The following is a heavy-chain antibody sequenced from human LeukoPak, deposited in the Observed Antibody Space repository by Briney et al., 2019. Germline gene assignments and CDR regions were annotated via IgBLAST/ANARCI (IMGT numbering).Heavy chain of an antibody. D-gene: IGHD1-26*01. Sequence: GRSLRLSCAASGFTFSSYAMHWVRQAPGKGLEWVAVISFDGSNKYYADSVKGRFTISRDNSKNTLYLQMNSLRAEDTAVYYCAKDSSYSGSYYGFDYWGQGTLVTVSS. J-gene: IGHJ4*02. CDR2: ISFDGSNK. CDR1: GFTFSSYA. V-gene: IGHV3-30*04. CDR3: AKDSSYSGSYYGFDY.